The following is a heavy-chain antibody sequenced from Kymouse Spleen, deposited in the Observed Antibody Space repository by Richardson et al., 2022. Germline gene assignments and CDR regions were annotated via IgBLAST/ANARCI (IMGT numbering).Heavy chain of an antibody. D-gene: IGHD3-10*01. V-gene: IGHV4-34*01. Sequence: QVQLQQWGAGLLKPSETLSLTCAVYGGSFSGYYWSWIRQPPGKGLEWIGEINHSGSTNYNPSLKSRVTISVDTSKNQFSLKLSSVTAADTAVYYCARWFGELSLDYWGQGTLVTVSS. CDR2: INHSGST. J-gene: IGHJ4*02. CDR1: GGSFSGYY. CDR3: ARWFGELSLDY.